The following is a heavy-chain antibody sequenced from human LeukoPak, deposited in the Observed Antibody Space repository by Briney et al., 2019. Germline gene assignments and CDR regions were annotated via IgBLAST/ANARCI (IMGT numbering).Heavy chain of an antibody. V-gene: IGHV3-74*01. CDR3: ANEIRPNDY. CDR2: IASDGSST. J-gene: IGHJ4*02. D-gene: IGHD4-17*01. Sequence: GGSLRLSGAASGFTFSSYWMNWVRQAPGKGLVWVSRIASDGSSTTYADSVKGRFSISRDNAKNTLYLQMNSLRAEDTAVYYCANEIRPNDYWGQGSQVTVSS. CDR1: GFTFSSYW.